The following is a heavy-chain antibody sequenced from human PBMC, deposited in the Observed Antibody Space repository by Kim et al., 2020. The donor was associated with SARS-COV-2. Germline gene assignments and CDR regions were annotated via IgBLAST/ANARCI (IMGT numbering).Heavy chain of an antibody. V-gene: IGHV3-66*01. Sequence: GGSLRLSCAASGFTVSSNYMSWVRQAPGKGLEWVSVIYSGGSTYYADSVKGRFAISRDNSKNTLYLQMNSLRAEDTAVYYCARVYYYDSSGYEGGFDYWGQGTLVTVSS. CDR1: GFTVSSNY. CDR3: ARVYYYDSSGYEGGFDY. J-gene: IGHJ4*02. CDR2: IYSGGST. D-gene: IGHD3-22*01.